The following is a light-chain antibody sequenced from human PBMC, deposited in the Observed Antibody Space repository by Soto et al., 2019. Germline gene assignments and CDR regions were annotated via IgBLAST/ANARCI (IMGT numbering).Light chain of an antibody. Sequence: EIVRTHSPHSLAVSLGERATINCKSSQSFLYSSNTKNYLACYQQKPGQPPKLLXDSXSTRESGGPDRLSGSGSGTDFTLPISSLQAENVAVYYCQQYYSTPWTFGQGTKVDIK. CDR3: QQYYSTPWT. CDR2: SXS. V-gene: IGKV4-1*01. J-gene: IGKJ1*01. CDR1: QSFLYSSNTKNY.